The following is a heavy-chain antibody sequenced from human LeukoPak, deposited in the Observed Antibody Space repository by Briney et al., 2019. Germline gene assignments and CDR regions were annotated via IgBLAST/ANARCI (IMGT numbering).Heavy chain of an antibody. CDR2: ISYDGSNK. J-gene: IGHJ2*01. V-gene: IGHV3-30-3*01. D-gene: IGHD6-13*01. CDR1: GFTFSSYA. Sequence: GGSLRLSCAASGFTFSSYAMHWVRQAPGKGLEWVAVISYDGSNKYYADSVKGRFTISRDSSKNTLYLQMNSLRAEDTAVYYCARVFPIAAAGANWYFDLWGRGTLVTVSS. CDR3: ARVFPIAAAGANWYFDL.